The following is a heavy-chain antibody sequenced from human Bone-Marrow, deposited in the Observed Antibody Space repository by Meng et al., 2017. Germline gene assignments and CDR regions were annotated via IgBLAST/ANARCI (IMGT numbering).Heavy chain of an antibody. J-gene: IGHJ4*02. D-gene: IGHD5-12*01. V-gene: IGHV3-15*01. CDR1: GFTFNNAW. Sequence: GQLVESGVGLFQPWRSLRLSCASSGFTFNNAWMSWVRQAPGKRLEWVGRIKSKPDGETIDYAAPVKGRFTISRDDSKNTVYLQMNSLKTEDTAVYYCSGHIDYWGQGTLVTVSS. CDR2: IKSKPDGETI. CDR3: SGHIDY.